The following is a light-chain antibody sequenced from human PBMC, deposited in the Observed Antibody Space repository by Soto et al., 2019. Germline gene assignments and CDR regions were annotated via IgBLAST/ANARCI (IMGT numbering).Light chain of an antibody. CDR1: QSVSSN. CDR2: GAS. V-gene: IGKV3-15*01. Sequence: EIVMTQSPATLSVSPGERATLSCRASQSVSSNLAWYQQKPGQAPRLLIYGASTRATGIPARFSGSGSGTEFTLPNSRPQSEDFGVYYCQQYNNWPLTFGGGTKVEIK. CDR3: QQYNNWPLT. J-gene: IGKJ4*01.